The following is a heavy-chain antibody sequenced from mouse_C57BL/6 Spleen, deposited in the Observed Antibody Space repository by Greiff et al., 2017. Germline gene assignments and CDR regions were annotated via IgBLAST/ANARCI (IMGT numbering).Heavy chain of an antibody. CDR1: GYSITSGYY. J-gene: IGHJ4*01. CDR3: ARDSNHAMDY. Sequence: DVQLQESGPGLVKPSQSLSLTCSVTGYSITSGYYWNWIRQFPGNKLEWMGYISYDGSNNYNPSLKNRISITRDTSKNQFFLKLNSVTTEDTATYYCARDSNHAMDYWGQGTSVTVSS. V-gene: IGHV3-6*01. CDR2: ISYDGSN. D-gene: IGHD2-5*01.